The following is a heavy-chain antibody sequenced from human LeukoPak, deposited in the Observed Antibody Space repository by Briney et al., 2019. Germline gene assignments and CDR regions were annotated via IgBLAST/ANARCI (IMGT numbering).Heavy chain of an antibody. V-gene: IGHV1-2*02. CDR2: INPNSGGT. Sequence: GASVKVSCKASGYTFTGYYMHWVRQAPGQGLEWMGWINPNSGGTNYAQKFQGRVTMTRDTSISTAYMELSRLRSDDTAVYYCARDLYYDSSGSPDYWGQGTLVTVSS. CDR3: ARDLYYDSSGSPDY. CDR1: GYTFTGYY. J-gene: IGHJ4*02. D-gene: IGHD3-22*01.